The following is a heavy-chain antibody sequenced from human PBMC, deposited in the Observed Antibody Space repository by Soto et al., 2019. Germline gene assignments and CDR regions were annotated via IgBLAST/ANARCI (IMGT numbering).Heavy chain of an antibody. Sequence: PGGSLRLSCAASGFTFSSYSMNWVRQAPGKGLEWVSSISSSSSYIYYADSVKGRFTISRDNAKNSLYLQMNSPRAEDTAVYYCARATYYYDSSGYYPDAFDIWGQGTMVTVSS. CDR3: ARATYYYDSSGYYPDAFDI. CDR2: ISSSSSYI. V-gene: IGHV3-21*01. CDR1: GFTFSSYS. J-gene: IGHJ3*02. D-gene: IGHD3-22*01.